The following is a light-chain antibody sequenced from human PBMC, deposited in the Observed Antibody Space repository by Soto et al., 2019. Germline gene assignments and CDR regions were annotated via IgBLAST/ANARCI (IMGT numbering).Light chain of an antibody. CDR1: QSVSSSY. V-gene: IGKV3-20*01. Sequence: EIVLTQSPGTLSLSPGERATLSCRASQSVSSSYLAWYQKKPGQAPRLLLYGASSRATGIPDRFSGSGSGTDLTLTISRLEPEDFAAYYCQQYGSSLTITFGQGTRLEIK. CDR2: GAS. J-gene: IGKJ5*01. CDR3: QQYGSSLTIT.